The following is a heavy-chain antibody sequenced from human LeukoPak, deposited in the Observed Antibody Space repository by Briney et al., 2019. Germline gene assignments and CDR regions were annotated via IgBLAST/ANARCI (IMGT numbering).Heavy chain of an antibody. CDR1: GFTFSIYW. Sequence: GGSLRLSCAASGFTFSIYWMSWVRQAPGKGLEWVANIKQDGSEKYYVDSVKGRFTISRDNAKNSLYLQMNSLRAEDTAVYYCARENTAMGSYYYYYYMDVWGKGTTVTVSS. J-gene: IGHJ6*03. D-gene: IGHD5-18*01. CDR2: IKQDGSEK. CDR3: ARENTAMGSYYYYYYMDV. V-gene: IGHV3-7*01.